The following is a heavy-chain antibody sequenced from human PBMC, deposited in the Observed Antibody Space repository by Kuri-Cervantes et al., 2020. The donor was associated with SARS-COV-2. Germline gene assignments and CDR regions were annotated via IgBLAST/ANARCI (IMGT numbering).Heavy chain of an antibody. D-gene: IGHD3-22*01. CDR2: ISWNSGSI. V-gene: IGHV3-9*01. J-gene: IGHJ4*02. CDR3: ARDGDTMIVPNQDSAFDY. Sequence: SLKISCAASGFTFDDYAMHWVRQAPGKGLEWVSGISWNSGSIGYADSVKGRFTISRDNAKNSLYLQMNSLRAEDTAVYYCARDGDTMIVPNQDSAFDYWGQGTLVTVSS. CDR1: GFTFDDYA.